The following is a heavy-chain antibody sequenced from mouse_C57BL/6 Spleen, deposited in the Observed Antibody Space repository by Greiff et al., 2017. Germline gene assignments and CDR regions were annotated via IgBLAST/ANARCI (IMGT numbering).Heavy chain of an antibody. D-gene: IGHD3-2*02. CDR1: GYTFTSYW. Sequence: QVQLQQPGAELVRPGSSVKLSCKASGYTFTSYWMHWVKQRPIQGLEWIGNIDPSDSETHYNQKFQDKATLTVDKSSSTAYMQLSSLTSEDSAVYYCARSGSSGYWFAYWGQGTLVTVSA. J-gene: IGHJ3*01. CDR3: ARSGSSGYWFAY. V-gene: IGHV1-52*01. CDR2: IDPSDSET.